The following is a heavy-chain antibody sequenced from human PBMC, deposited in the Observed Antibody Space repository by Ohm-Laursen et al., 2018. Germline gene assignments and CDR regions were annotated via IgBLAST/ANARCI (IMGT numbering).Heavy chain of an antibody. CDR1: GGTFSRNA. CDR3: ARDLNAIGQSYYFYY. CDR2: ITPIFGTA. V-gene: IGHV1-69*01. Sequence: SSVKVSCKASGGTFSRNAINWVRRAPGQGLEWMGGITPIFGTANYAQKFQGRVTITADESTSTAYMELRSLRSEDTAVYYCARDLNAIGQSYYFYYWGQGTLVTVSS. J-gene: IGHJ4*02. D-gene: IGHD1-26*01.